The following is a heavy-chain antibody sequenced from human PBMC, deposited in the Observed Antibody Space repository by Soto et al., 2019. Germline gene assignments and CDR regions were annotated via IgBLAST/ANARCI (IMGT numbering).Heavy chain of an antibody. CDR3: ARDSTGSPSSITGTTLEVNWFDP. D-gene: IGHD1-7*01. J-gene: IGHJ5*02. V-gene: IGHV1-46*03. CDR2: INPSGGST. CDR1: GYTFTSYY. Sequence: ASVKVSCKASGYTFTSYYMHWVRQAPGQGLEWMGIINPSGGSTSYAQKFQGRVTMTRDTSTSTVYMELSSLRSEDTAVYYCARDSTGSPSSITGTTLEVNWFDPWGQGTLVTVSS.